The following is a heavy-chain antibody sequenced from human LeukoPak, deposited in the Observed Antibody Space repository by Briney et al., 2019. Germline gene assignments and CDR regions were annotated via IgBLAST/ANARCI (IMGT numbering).Heavy chain of an antibody. J-gene: IGHJ5*02. Sequence: ASVRVSCKSSGYTLSDYGFTWVRQAPRQGLEWMGWISGFNGKTNYAVRVQDSLTLTTDTSTNTTTLDLRGLRPDDTAMYYCARVGSSGEFDLWGQGTLLTVSS. CDR3: ARVGSSGEFDL. V-gene: IGHV1-18*01. D-gene: IGHD6-13*01. CDR2: ISGFNGKT. CDR1: GYTLSDYG.